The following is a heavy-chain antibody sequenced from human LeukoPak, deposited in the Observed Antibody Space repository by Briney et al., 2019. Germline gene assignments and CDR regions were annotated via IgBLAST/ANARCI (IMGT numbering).Heavy chain of an antibody. CDR3: AKDQGGSWTFDI. CDR2: ISYDGSKK. Sequence: GGSLRLSCAASGFILSSYGMHWVRQAPGKGLEWVAVISYDGSKKYYADSVKGRFTISRDNSKNTLYLQMNSLRAEDTAVYYCAKDQGGSWTFDIWGQGTMVTVSS. V-gene: IGHV3-30*18. CDR1: GFILSSYG. D-gene: IGHD1-26*01. J-gene: IGHJ3*02.